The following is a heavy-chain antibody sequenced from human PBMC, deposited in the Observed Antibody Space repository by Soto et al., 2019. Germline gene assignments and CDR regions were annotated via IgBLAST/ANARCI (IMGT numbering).Heavy chain of an antibody. D-gene: IGHD3-10*01. CDR3: ARGPKLGDVGSHYDY. CDR1: GFTFSIHG. V-gene: IGHV3-33*01. Sequence: QVQLVESGGGVVQPGRSLRLSCSASGFTFSIHGMHWVRQAPGKGLEWVSLVWYDGSNENYADSVKGRFTVSRDNSKNTLYLEMNSLTAEDTAVYYCARGPKLGDVGSHYDYWGPRTLVTVSS. CDR2: VWYDGSNE. J-gene: IGHJ4*02.